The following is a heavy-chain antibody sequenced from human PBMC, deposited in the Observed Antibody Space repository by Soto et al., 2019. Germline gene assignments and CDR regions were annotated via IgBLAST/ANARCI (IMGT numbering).Heavy chain of an antibody. CDR3: SREGYGSSSMCYGGYYYMDV. CDR1: GYTLTNYG. D-gene: IGHD2-2*01. J-gene: IGHJ6*03. CDR2: ISAYNGHA. Sequence: QVQLVQSGGEVKNPGASVKVSCKAFGYTLTNYGISWVRQAPGQGLEWMGWISAYNGHANYAQKFQGRVRLTTDRPTKPAYIELRSLGSDDTAEYYCSREGYGSSSMCYGGYYYMDVWGKGTTVTFS. V-gene: IGHV1-18*01.